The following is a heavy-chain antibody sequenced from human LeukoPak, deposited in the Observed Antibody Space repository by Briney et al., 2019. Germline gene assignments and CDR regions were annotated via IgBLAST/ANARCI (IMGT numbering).Heavy chain of an antibody. D-gene: IGHD3-10*01. CDR1: GFTFSSYG. CDR2: ISYDGSNK. CDR3: AKWAYYGSGSYYDY. Sequence: GGSLRLSCAASGFTFSSYGMHWVHQAPGKGLEWVAVISYDGSNKYYADSVKGRFTISRDNSKNTLYLQMNSLRAEDTAVYYCAKWAYYGSGSYYDYSGQGTLVPVSS. V-gene: IGHV3-30*18. J-gene: IGHJ4*02.